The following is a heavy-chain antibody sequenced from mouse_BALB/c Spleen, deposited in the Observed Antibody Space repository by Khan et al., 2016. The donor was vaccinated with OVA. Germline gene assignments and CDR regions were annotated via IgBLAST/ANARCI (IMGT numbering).Heavy chain of an antibody. D-gene: IGHD1-1*01. Sequence: EVELVESGGGLVKPGGSLKLSCAASGFTFSSYAMSWVRQTPEKRLEWVASISSGGSTYYPDSVKGRFTISRDNARNILYLQMSSLRSEDTAMYXCARDYYYGTGYFDVWGAGTTVTVSS. J-gene: IGHJ1*01. CDR2: ISSGGST. V-gene: IGHV5-6-5*01. CDR3: ARDYYYGTGYFDV. CDR1: GFTFSSYA.